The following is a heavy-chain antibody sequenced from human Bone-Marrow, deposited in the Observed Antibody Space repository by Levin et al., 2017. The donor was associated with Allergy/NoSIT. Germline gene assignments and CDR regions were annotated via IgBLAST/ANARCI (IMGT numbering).Heavy chain of an antibody. CDR1: GFTFSAYG. CDR3: AKAGGFRIFGVPVHNWLDP. J-gene: IGHJ5*02. Sequence: GGSLRLSCASSGFTFSAYGMHWVRQTPGKGLEWVALISDNGSDKQYSDSVKGRFTISRDNSKNTLYLQMNSLRVEDTAIYYCAKAGGFRIFGVPVHNWLDPWGQGTLVTVSP. CDR2: ISDNGSDK. D-gene: IGHD3-3*01. V-gene: IGHV3-30*18.